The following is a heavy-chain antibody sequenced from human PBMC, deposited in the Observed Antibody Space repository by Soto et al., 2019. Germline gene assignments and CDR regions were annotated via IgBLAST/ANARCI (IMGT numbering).Heavy chain of an antibody. J-gene: IGHJ5*02. D-gene: IGHD4-17*01. CDR1: GGSISSGDYY. CDR3: ARDLYGDYSDWFDP. CDR2: IYYSGST. Sequence: SETLSLTCTVSGGSISSGDYYWSWIRQPPGKGLEWIGYIYYSGSTYYNPSLKSRVTISVDTSKNQFSLKLSSVTAADTAVYYCARDLYGDYSDWFDPWGQGTLVTVSS. V-gene: IGHV4-30-4*01.